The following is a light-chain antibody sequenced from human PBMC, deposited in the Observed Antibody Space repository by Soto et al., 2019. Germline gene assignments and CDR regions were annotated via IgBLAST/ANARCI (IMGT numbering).Light chain of an antibody. V-gene: IGKV3-20*01. CDR1: QTVSDK. Sequence: EVVLTQSPGTLSLSPGDRATLSCRASQTVSDKLAWYQQKPGKVPRLLIYGASSRATGIPDRFSGSGSGTDFTFTIRRLEPEDFAVYYCQQYASFCTFGQGTKLEI. J-gene: IGKJ2*02. CDR3: QQYASFCT. CDR2: GAS.